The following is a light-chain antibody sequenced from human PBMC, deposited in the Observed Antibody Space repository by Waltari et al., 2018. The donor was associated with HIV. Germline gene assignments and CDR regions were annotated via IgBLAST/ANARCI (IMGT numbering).Light chain of an antibody. CDR3: QAWDSSAAVV. CDR1: EYRNTY. J-gene: IGLJ2*01. Sequence: SFDQIQLPSASIAPGQTPRVPGVGAEYRNTYLRWYQQKPGQSPVLLIYQDTKRPSGIPERFSGSNSGNTATLTISGTQAMDEADYYCQAWDSSAAVVFGGGTKLTVL. CDR2: QDT. V-gene: IGLV3-1*01.